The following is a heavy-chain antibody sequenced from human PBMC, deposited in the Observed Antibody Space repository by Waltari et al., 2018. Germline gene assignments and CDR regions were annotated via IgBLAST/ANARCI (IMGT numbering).Heavy chain of an antibody. J-gene: IGHJ3*01. CDR3: ATLGAYLGAFEV. CDR2: SDAGGGS. Sequence: EVQLVETGGALIHPGGSLRLSCAASEFIVRNNYMAWVRQAPGKGLEWVSVSDAGGGSDSADSVRGRFTISRDNSKNTLYLEMNALRPDDTAVYYCATLGAYLGAFEVWGRGTMVTVSS. CDR1: EFIVRNNY. V-gene: IGHV3-53*02. D-gene: IGHD3-16*01.